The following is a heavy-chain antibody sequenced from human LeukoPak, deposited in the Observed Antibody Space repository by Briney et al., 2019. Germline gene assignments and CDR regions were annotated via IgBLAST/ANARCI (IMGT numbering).Heavy chain of an antibody. J-gene: IGHJ4*02. CDR2: IYQSGST. D-gene: IGHD4-11*01. Sequence: GSLRLSCAASGFTFSTFAMIWVRQTPGKGLEWLGSIYQSGSTYDNPSLKSRVTLSVDTSRNQFSLEMTSVTAADTAVYYCARSEINDYSRYWGQGILVVVSS. CDR1: GFTFSTFA. CDR3: ARSEINDYSRY. V-gene: IGHV4-38-2*01.